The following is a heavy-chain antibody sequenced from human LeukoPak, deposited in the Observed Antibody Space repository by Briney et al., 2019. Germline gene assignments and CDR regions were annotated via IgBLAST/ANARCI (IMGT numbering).Heavy chain of an antibody. D-gene: IGHD3-10*01. CDR2: ISSTGST. Sequence: SETLSLTCTVSGGSISSYYWSWIRQPAGKGLEYLGRISSTGSTNYNPSLRSRVTISADTSKNHFSLKLTSVTAADTAVYYCARDQTYSGSGIYTYFDYRGQGILVTGSS. J-gene: IGHJ4*02. CDR3: ARDQTYSGSGIYTYFDY. CDR1: GGSISSYY. V-gene: IGHV4-4*07.